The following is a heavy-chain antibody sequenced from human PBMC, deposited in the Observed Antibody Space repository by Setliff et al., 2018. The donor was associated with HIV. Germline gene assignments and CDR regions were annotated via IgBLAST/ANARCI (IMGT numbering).Heavy chain of an antibody. CDR3: ARRSPGGGYYMDV. CDR2: IYTSGST. Sequence: SETLSLTCTVSGGSISSGNYYWSWIRQPAGKGLEWIGRIYTSGSTNYNPSLKSRVTISLDTSKNQFSLNLCSVTAADTAVYYCARRSPGGGYYMDVWGKGTTVTVSS. J-gene: IGHJ6*03. D-gene: IGHD3-16*01. V-gene: IGHV4-61*02. CDR1: GGSISSGNYY.